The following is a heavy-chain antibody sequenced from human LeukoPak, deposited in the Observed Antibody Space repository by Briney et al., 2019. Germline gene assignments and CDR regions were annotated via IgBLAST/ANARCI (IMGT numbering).Heavy chain of an antibody. CDR3: ARISYDSSGYYSYYYYYYGMDV. CDR2: ISANDGNT. D-gene: IGHD3-22*01. Sequence: GASVTVSCKASGYTFTSYGISWVRQAPGQGLEWMGWISANDGNTDYPQKLQGRVTMTTDTSTSTAYMELRSLRSDDTAVYYCARISYDSSGYYSYYYYYYGMDVWGQGTTVTVSS. J-gene: IGHJ6*02. CDR1: GYTFTSYG. V-gene: IGHV1-18*01.